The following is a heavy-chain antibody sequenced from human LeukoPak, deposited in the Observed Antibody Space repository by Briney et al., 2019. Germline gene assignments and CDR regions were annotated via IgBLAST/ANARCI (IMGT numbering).Heavy chain of an antibody. CDR1: GFTFSSYG. D-gene: IGHD1-26*01. J-gene: IGHJ4*02. CDR3: AKDREKRFDY. CDR2: ISGSGGSA. Sequence: PGGSLRLSCAASGFTFSSYGMSWVRQAPGKGLEWVSAISGSGGSAYYADSVKGRFTISRDNSKNTLYLQMNSLRAEDTAVYYCAKDREKRFDYWGQGTLVTVSS. V-gene: IGHV3-23*01.